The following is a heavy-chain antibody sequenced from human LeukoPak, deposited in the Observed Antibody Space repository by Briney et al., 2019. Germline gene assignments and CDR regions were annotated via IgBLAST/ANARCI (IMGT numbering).Heavy chain of an antibody. CDR2: IYYSGST. CDR1: GGSISSGGYY. Sequence: SETLSLTCTVSGGSISSGGYYWSWIRQHPGKGLEWTGYIYYSGSTYYNPSLKSRVTISVDTSKNQFSLKLSSVTAADTAVYYCARVVGFGSGSYYWFDPWGQGTLVSVSS. CDR3: ARVVGFGSGSYYWFDP. D-gene: IGHD3-10*01. V-gene: IGHV4-31*03. J-gene: IGHJ5*02.